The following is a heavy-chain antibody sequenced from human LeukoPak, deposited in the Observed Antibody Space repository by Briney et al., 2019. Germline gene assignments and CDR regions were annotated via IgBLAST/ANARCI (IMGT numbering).Heavy chain of an antibody. D-gene: IGHD6-19*01. Sequence: GGSLRLSCAASGFTFSSYAVHWVRQAPGKGLEWVTVISYDGSNKYYADSVKGRFTISRDNSKNTLYLQMNSLRAEDTAVYYCARVDSSGWYFMGHWGQGTLVTVSS. J-gene: IGHJ4*02. CDR1: GFTFSSYA. V-gene: IGHV3-30-3*01. CDR3: ARVDSSGWYFMGH. CDR2: ISYDGSNK.